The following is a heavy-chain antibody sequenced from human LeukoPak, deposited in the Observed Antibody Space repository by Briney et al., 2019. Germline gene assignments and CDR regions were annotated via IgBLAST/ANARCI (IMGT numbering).Heavy chain of an antibody. J-gene: IGHJ5*02. Sequence: GEPLKISSKGSGYSINNYWIGWVRQMPGKGLEWMGIIYPADSDIRYSPSFQGQVTISADKSISTAYLQWSSLKASDTAMYYCARQEYCSGGSCYTWFDPWGQGTLVTVSS. V-gene: IGHV5-51*01. CDR3: ARQEYCSGGSCYTWFDP. D-gene: IGHD2-15*01. CDR1: GYSINNYW. CDR2: IYPADSDI.